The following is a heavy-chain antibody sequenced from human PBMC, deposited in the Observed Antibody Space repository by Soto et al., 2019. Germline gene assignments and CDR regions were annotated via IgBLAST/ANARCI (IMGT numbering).Heavy chain of an antibody. CDR3: ARLKDCSGGSCYYYYMDV. D-gene: IGHD2-15*01. V-gene: IGHV5-51*01. J-gene: IGHJ6*03. Sequence: PGESLKISCKGSGYSFTSYWIVWVRQMPGKGLEWMGIIYPGDSDTRYSPSFQGQVTISADKSISTAYLQWSSLKASDTAMYYCARLKDCSGGSCYYYYMDVWGKGTTVTVSS. CDR2: IYPGDSDT. CDR1: GYSFTSYW.